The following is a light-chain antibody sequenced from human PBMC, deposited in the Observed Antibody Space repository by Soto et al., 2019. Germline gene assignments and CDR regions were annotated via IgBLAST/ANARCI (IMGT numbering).Light chain of an antibody. CDR3: QQYNDWPPT. V-gene: IGKV3-15*01. Sequence: EIGVTQSPATLSASPGERATLSCRASQSVRSNLAWYQQKPGQAPRLLIYGASTRATGIPARFSGSGSGTELTLSIGSLQSEDFAVYYCQQYNDWPPTFAQGTKVDI. CDR1: QSVRSN. CDR2: GAS. J-gene: IGKJ1*01.